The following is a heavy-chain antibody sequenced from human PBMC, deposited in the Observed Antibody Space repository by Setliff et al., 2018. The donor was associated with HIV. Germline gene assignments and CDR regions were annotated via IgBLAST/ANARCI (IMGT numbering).Heavy chain of an antibody. V-gene: IGHV7-4-1*02. CDR2: INMYTANP. CDR1: GYTFTTYA. J-gene: IGHJ5*01. D-gene: IGHD2-21*02. CDR3: ARDRRDFRIKNWFDS. Sequence: ASVKVSCKASGYTFTTYAINWVRQAPGQGLEWMGWINMYTANPSYAQGFTGRFVFSLDTSVSTAYLQISSLEAEDTALYYCARDRRDFRIKNWFDSWGQGTLVTVSS.